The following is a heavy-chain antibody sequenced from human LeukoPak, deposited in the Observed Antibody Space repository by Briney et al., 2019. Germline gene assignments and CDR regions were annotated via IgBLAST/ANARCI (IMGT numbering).Heavy chain of an antibody. CDR3: ARRLVRGVIDY. Sequence: GESLQISCKASGYIFTSYWIVWVRQMPREGLEWMGVIYPGDSDTRYSPSFQGQVTISADKSISTAYLQWSSLKASDTAMYYCARRLVRGVIDYWGQGTLVTVSS. CDR1: GYIFTSYW. CDR2: IYPGDSDT. J-gene: IGHJ4*02. D-gene: IGHD3-10*01. V-gene: IGHV5-51*01.